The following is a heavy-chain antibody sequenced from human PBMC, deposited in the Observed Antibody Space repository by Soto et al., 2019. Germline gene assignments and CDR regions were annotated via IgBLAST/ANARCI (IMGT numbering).Heavy chain of an antibody. J-gene: IGHJ4*02. CDR3: AKDSLGASSGLRFFFVYGRLDY. CDR2: ISYDGSNK. V-gene: IGHV3-30*18. D-gene: IGHD3-3*01. Sequence: GGSLRLSCAASGFTFSSYGMHWVRQAPGKGLEWVAVISYDGSNKYYADSVKGRFTISRDNSKNTLYLQMNSLRAEDTAVYYCAKDSLGASSGLRFFFVYGRLDYWGQGTLVTVSS. CDR1: GFTFSSYG.